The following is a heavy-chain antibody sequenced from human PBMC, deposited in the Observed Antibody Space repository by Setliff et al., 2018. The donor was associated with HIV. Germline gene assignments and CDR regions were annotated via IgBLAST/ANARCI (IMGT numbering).Heavy chain of an antibody. CDR1: GYTFTSYA. J-gene: IGHJ4*02. CDR2: INAGNGNT. D-gene: IGHD5-18*01. CDR3: ARTRGYSLYYFDY. V-gene: IGHV1-3*01. Sequence: ASVKVSCKASGYTFTSYAMHWVRQAPGQRLEWMGWINAGNGNTKYSQKFQGRVTITRDTSASTAYMELSRLISDDTAVYYCARTRGYSLYYFDYWGQGTLVTVSS.